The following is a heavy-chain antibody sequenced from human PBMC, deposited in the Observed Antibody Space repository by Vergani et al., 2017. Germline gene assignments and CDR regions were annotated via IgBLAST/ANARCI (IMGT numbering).Heavy chain of an antibody. CDR1: GGSISSSSYY. CDR3: ARSSEVVVFNY. Sequence: QLQLQESGPGLVKPSETLSLTCTVSGGSISSSSYYWSWIRQPAGKGLEWIGRIYTSGSTNYNPSLKSRVTMSVDTSKNQFSLKLSSVTAADTAVYYCARSSEVVVFNYWGQGTLVTVSS. CDR2: IYTSGST. V-gene: IGHV4-61*02. J-gene: IGHJ4*02. D-gene: IGHD2-15*01.